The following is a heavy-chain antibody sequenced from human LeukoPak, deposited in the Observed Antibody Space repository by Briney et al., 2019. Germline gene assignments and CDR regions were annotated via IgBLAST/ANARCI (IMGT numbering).Heavy chain of an antibody. CDR1: GFSISGDY. V-gene: IGHV3-66*01. CDR2: IYNTGGT. J-gene: IGHJ4*02. CDR3: VRATWDY. Sequence: GGSLRLSCAASGFSISGDYMTWVRQAPGKGLEWVSVIYNTGGTKYADSVRGRFTISRDNSKNTVFLQMNSLRPEDTAVYYCVRATWDYWGQGTLVTVSS.